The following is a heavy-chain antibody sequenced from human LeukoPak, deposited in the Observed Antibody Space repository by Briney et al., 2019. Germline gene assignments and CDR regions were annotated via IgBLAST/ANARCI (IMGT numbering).Heavy chain of an antibody. V-gene: IGHV1-18*01. CDR1: GYTFTSYG. J-gene: IGHJ4*02. Sequence: ASVKVSCKASGYTFTSYGISWVRQAPGQGLEWMGWISAYNGNTNYAQKLQGRVTMTTDTSTSTAYMELRSLRSDDTAVYYCASSQWLLRDLYYWGQGTLVTVSS. CDR3: ASSQWLLRDLYY. CDR2: ISAYNGNT. D-gene: IGHD3-22*01.